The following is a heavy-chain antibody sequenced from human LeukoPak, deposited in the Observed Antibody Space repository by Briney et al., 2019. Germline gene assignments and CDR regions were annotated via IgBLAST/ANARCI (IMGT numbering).Heavy chain of an antibody. V-gene: IGHV1-69*05. Sequence: ASVRVSCKASGGTFNNYVISWVRQAPGQGLEWMGGIIPVFNSANYAQKFQGRVTITTDESASTTYMELSSLRSEDTAVFYCATSRGGVWGQRVHYYYMDVWGEGTTVTVS. CDR2: IIPVFNSA. CDR1: GGTFNNYV. D-gene: IGHD3-16*01. J-gene: IGHJ6*03. CDR3: ATSRGGVWGQRVHYYYMDV.